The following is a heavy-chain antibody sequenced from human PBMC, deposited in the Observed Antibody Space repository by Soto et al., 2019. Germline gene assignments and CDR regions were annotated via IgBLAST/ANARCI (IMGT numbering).Heavy chain of an antibody. CDR1: GGSISSSSYY. Sequence: QLQLQESGPGLVKPSETLSLTCTVSGGSISSSSYYWGWIRQPPGKGLEWIGSIYYSGSTYYNPSLKSRVTISVDTSKNQFSLKLSSVTAADTAVYYCARFGPRGVVVITGMGGWFDPWGQGTLVTVSS. CDR3: ARFGPRGVVVITGMGGWFDP. CDR2: IYYSGST. J-gene: IGHJ5*02. D-gene: IGHD3-22*01. V-gene: IGHV4-39*01.